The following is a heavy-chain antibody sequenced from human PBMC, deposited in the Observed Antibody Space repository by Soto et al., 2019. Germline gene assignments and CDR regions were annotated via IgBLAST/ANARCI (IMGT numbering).Heavy chain of an antibody. V-gene: IGHV4-30-4*01. J-gene: IGHJ4*02. CDR1: GGSISSGDYY. Sequence: KTSETLSLTCTVSGGSISSGDYYWSWIRQPPGKGLEWIGNIYYSGSAYYSPSLRSRLSISLDTSKNQFSLKVISVTAADTAVYYCARAKTLIGGVTAIPDYFDYWAQGTLVTVSS. CDR3: ARAKTLIGGVTAIPDYFDY. CDR2: IYYSGSA. D-gene: IGHD2-21*02.